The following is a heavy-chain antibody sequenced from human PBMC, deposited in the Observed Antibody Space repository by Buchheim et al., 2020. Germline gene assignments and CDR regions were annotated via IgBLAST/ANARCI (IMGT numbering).Heavy chain of an antibody. V-gene: IGHV1-3*01. D-gene: IGHD3-22*01. CDR3: ARDLHYYDSSGYNRLDY. Sequence: VKKPGASVKVSCKASGYTFTNYAMHWVRQAPGQRLEWMGWINAGSGNTQYSQKFQGRVTITRDTSASTAYMELSSLRSEDTAVYYCARDLHYYDSSGYNRLDYWGQGTL. CDR2: INAGSGNT. J-gene: IGHJ4*02. CDR1: GYTFTNYA.